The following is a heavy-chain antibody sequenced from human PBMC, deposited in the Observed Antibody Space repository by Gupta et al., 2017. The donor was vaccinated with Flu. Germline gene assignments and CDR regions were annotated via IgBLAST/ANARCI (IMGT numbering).Heavy chain of an antibody. CDR1: GFTFINYA. Sequence: EVQLLESGGGWVQRGGSLRLSCAASGFTFINYAMNWVRQAPGKGLAWVSNITASGGSTFYADSVKGRFAVSRDNSKNTLYLQMNSLRAEDTATYYCAKSGITLFGVITYWGQGTPVTVSS. CDR2: ITASGGST. V-gene: IGHV3-23*01. J-gene: IGHJ4*02. CDR3: AKSGITLFGVITY. D-gene: IGHD3-3*01.